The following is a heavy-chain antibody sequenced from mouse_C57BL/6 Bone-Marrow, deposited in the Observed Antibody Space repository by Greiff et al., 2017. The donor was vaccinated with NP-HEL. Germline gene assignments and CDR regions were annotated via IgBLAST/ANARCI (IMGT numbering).Heavy chain of an antibody. D-gene: IGHD1-1*01. V-gene: IGHV5-9*01. J-gene: IGHJ3*01. Sequence: EVKVVESGGGLVKPGGSLKLSCAASGFTFSSYTMSWVRQTPEKRLEWVATISGGGGNTYYPDSVKGRFTISRDNAKNTLYLQMSSLRSEDTALYYCARQITTVVAPFAYWGQGTLVTVSA. CDR1: GFTFSSYT. CDR2: ISGGGGNT. CDR3: ARQITTVVAPFAY.